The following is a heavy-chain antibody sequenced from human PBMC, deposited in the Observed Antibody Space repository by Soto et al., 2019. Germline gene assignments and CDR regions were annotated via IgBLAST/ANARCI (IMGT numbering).Heavy chain of an antibody. CDR2: INPSGGST. CDR3: ARDIVVVPAAERGPGY. J-gene: IGHJ4*02. D-gene: IGHD2-2*01. CDR1: GYTFTSYY. V-gene: IGHV1-46*01. Sequence: VSVKVSFKASGYTFTSYYMRLVRQAPGQGLEWKGIINPSGGSTSYAQKIQGRVTMTRDTSTSTVYMELSSLRCEDTALYYCARDIVVVPAAERGPGYWGQGTLVTVSS.